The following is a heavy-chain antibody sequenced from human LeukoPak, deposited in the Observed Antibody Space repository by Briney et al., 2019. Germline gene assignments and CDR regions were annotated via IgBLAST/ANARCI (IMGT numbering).Heavy chain of an antibody. CDR1: GFTFSSYA. CDR2: ISGGAGIT. CDR3: AKIAGGSGSYYVGDS. D-gene: IGHD1-26*01. J-gene: IGHJ4*02. V-gene: IGHV3-23*01. Sequence: GGSLRLSCAASGFTFSSYAMSWVRQAPGKGLEWVSTISGGAGITYYADSVKGRFTIPRDNSKNTLYLQMNTLRAEDTAVYYCAKIAGGSGSYYVGDSWGQGTLVTVSS.